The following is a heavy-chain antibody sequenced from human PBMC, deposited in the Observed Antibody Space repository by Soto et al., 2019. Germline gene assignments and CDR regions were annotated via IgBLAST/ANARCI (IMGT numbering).Heavy chain of an antibody. CDR1: GDSVSSNTAS. CDR3: AKGDNLGPKTGYAFDP. CDR2: TYFRSKWYN. Sequence: PSQTLSLTCVISGDSVSSNTASWNCIIHSPSRVLEWLGRTYFRSKWYNDYAVSVKSRIIINPDTSNNQFSLQLNSVTPEDTAVYFCAKGDNLGPKTGYAFDPWGQGIMVTVSS. J-gene: IGHJ5*02. D-gene: IGHD5-12*01. V-gene: IGHV6-1*01.